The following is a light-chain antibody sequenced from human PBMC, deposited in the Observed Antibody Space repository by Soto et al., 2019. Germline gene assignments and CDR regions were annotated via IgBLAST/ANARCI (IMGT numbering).Light chain of an antibody. J-gene: IGLJ3*02. CDR1: SSDVGGYNY. CDR2: DVS. Sequence: QSALTQPRSVSGSPGQSVTISCTGTSSDVGGYNYVSWYQQHPGKAPKFMIYDVSKRPSGVPDRFSGSKSGYTASLTISGLQAEDEADYYCCSYAGTYTYWEFGGGTKVTVL. V-gene: IGLV2-11*01. CDR3: CSYAGTYTYWE.